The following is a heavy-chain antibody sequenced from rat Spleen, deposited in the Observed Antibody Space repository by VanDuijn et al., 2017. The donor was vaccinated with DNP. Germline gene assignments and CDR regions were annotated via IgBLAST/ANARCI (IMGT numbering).Heavy chain of an antibody. CDR1: GFTFNDYY. V-gene: IGHV5-29*01. J-gene: IGHJ2*01. D-gene: IGHD1-4*01. CDR2: ISYDGSST. CDR3: AGRPPPTRGPFDY. Sequence: EVQLVESDGGLVQPGRSLKLSCAASGFTFNDYYMAWVRRAPTKGLEWVATISYDGSSTYYRDSVKGRFTISRDNAKITLYLQMDSLRSEDTATYYCAGRPPPTRGPFDYWGQGVTVTVSS.